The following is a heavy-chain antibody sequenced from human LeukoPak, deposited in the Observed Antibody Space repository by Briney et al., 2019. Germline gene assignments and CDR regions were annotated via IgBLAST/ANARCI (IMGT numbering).Heavy chain of an antibody. D-gene: IGHD3-3*01. J-gene: IGHJ6*03. Sequence: SVKNSCKASGGTFSSYAISWVRQAPGQALEWMGGIIPMHGTTKYGQEFQGRVTITADGSTSTAYMELSSLGSEDTAVYYCALTFWSGYYDYYYYMDVWGKGTTVTVSS. CDR2: IIPMHGTT. CDR1: GGTFSSYA. V-gene: IGHV1-69*13. CDR3: ALTFWSGYYDYYYYMDV.